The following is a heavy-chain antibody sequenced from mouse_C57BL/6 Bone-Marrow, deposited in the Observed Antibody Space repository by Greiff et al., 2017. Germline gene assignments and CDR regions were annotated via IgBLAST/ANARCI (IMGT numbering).Heavy chain of an antibody. D-gene: IGHD1-1*01. CDR3: ARTGYLLDY. CDR1: GYTFTSYW. Sequence: QVQLQQPGAELVKPGASVKLSCKASGYTFTSYWMHWVKQRPGRGLEWIGRIEPNSGGTKYNEKFKSKATLTVDKPSSTAYMQLSSLPSEDSAVYSCARTGYLLDYGGQGTSVTVSS. V-gene: IGHV1-72*01. J-gene: IGHJ4*01. CDR2: IEPNSGGT.